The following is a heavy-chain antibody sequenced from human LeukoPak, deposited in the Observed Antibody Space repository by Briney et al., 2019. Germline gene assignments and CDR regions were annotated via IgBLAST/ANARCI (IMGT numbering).Heavy chain of an antibody. J-gene: IGHJ4*02. CDR3: ARVPVVVAATLFDY. CDR1: GGSISSSSYY. D-gene: IGHD2-15*01. CDR2: IYYSGST. V-gene: IGHV4-39*01. Sequence: PSETLSLTCTVSGGSISSSSYYWGWIRQPPGKGLEWIGSIYYSGSTYYNPSLKSRVTISVDTSKNQFSLKLSSVTAADTAVYYCARVPVVVAATLFDYWGKGTLVTVSS.